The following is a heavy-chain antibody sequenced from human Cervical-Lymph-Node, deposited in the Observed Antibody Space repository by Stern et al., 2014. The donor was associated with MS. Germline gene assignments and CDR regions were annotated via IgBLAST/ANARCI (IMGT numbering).Heavy chain of an antibody. J-gene: IGHJ6*02. CDR2: ISAYNGNT. CDR1: GYTLTNYG. Sequence: VQLVQSGAEVKKPGATVKVSCTASGYTLTNYGINWGRQAPGQGLEWMGWISAYNGNTNYAQKFKGRVTLTTDTSTTTAYMDLRSLRSDDTAIYYCAGYYYHGMDVWGQGTTVTVSS. V-gene: IGHV1-18*04. CDR3: AGYYYHGMDV.